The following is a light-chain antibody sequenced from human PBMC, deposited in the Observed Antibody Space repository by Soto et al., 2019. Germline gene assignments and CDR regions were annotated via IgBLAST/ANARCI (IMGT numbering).Light chain of an antibody. Sequence: QSVLTQPRSVSGSPGQSVTISCTGTSSDVGGHNYVSWYQHHPGKAPKLIIYDVTKRPSGVPDRFSGSKSGNTASLTVSGLQEEDEADYHCSSYAGTYNVIFGGGTKVTV. J-gene: IGLJ2*01. V-gene: IGLV2-11*01. CDR1: SSDVGGHNY. CDR3: SSYAGTYNVI. CDR2: DVT.